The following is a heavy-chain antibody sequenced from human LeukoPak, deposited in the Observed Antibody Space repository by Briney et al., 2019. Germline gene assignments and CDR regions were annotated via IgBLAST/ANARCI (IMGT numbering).Heavy chain of an antibody. CDR3: ATGPHIAAAASSFDY. V-gene: IGHV1-24*01. D-gene: IGHD6-13*01. CDR2: FDPEDGET. Sequence: ASVKVSCKVSGYTLTELSMHWVRQAPGKGLEWMGGFDPEDGETIYAQKFQGRVTMTEDTSTDTAYMELSSLRSEDTAVYYCATGPHIAAAASSFDYWGQGTLVTVSS. CDR1: GYTLTELS. J-gene: IGHJ4*02.